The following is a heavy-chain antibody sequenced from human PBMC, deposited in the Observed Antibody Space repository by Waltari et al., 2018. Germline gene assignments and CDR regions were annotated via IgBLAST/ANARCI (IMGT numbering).Heavy chain of an antibody. CDR2: MNQDGSAK. J-gene: IGHJ4*02. D-gene: IGHD3-16*01. V-gene: IGHV3-7*03. CDR1: GFRFSDFW. Sequence: EVQLVESGGGLVQPGGALRLSCSASGFRFSDFWMSWVRQAPEKGLEGVATMNQDGSAKLYVDSGRGRFTVSRDNAKNSLCLQMNSLRAEDTAVYYCARVAWGLGQDNWGQGTLVTVSS. CDR3: ARVAWGLGQDN.